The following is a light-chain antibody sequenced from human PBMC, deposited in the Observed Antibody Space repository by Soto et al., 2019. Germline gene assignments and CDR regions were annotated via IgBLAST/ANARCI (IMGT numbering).Light chain of an antibody. CDR2: DAS. V-gene: IGKV3-11*01. CDR1: QSVSTY. Sequence: EIVLTQSPATLSLSPGGRATLSCRASQSVSTYLAWYQQKPGQAPRLLIYDASNRATGIPARFSGSGSGTDFTLTISSLEPEDFAVYYCQQGSNWPPITFGQGTRLEIK. J-gene: IGKJ5*01. CDR3: QQGSNWPPIT.